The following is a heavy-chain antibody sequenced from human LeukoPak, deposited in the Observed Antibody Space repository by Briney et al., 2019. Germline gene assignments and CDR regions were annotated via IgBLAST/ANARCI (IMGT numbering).Heavy chain of an antibody. CDR3: ATTLPADRDYYYYMDV. J-gene: IGHJ6*03. Sequence: ASVKVSCKASGYTFTSYDINWVRQATGQGLEWMGWMNPNSGNTGYAQKFQGRVTMTRNTSISTAYMELSSLRSEDTAVHYCATTLPADRDYYYYMDVWGKGTTVTVSS. CDR2: MNPNSGNT. CDR1: GYTFTSYD. V-gene: IGHV1-8*01. D-gene: IGHD2-2*01.